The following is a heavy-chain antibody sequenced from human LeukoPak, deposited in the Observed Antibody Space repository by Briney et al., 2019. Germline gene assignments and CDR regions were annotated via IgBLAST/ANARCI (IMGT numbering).Heavy chain of an antibody. Sequence: GGSLRLSCAAPGFTFSSYGMHWVRQAPGKGLEWVAVISYDGSNKYYADSVKGRFTISRDNSKNTLYLQMNSLRAEDTAVYYCAMLHLSDPEGYWGQGTLVTVSS. CDR2: ISYDGSNK. V-gene: IGHV3-30*03. CDR1: GFTFSSYG. J-gene: IGHJ4*02. CDR3: AMLHLSDPEGY. D-gene: IGHD2-21*02.